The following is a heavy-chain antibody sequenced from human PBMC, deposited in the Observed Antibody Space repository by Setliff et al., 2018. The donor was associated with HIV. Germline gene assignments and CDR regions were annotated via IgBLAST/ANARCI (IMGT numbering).Heavy chain of an antibody. CDR1: GYSFTDYY. V-gene: IGHV1-2*02. J-gene: IGHJ4*03. D-gene: IGHD6-19*01. Sequence: ASVKVSCKASGYSFTDYYMQWVRQGPAQGLEWMGVINPNTGGTQYAQKFQGRVTVTRDTTIMTAYMELRRLTSDDTAVYYCARDNRTGYSSGWPFDYWGHGTLVTVSS. CDR3: ARDNRTGYSSGWPFDY. CDR2: INPNTGGT.